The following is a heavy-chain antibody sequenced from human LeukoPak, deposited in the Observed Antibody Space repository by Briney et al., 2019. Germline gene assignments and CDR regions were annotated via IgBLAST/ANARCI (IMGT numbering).Heavy chain of an antibody. CDR1: GGSFSGYY. D-gene: IGHD6-13*01. Sequence: PSETLSLTCAVYGGSFSGYYWSWIRQPPGKGLEWIGYIYYSGSTNYNPSLKSRVTISVDTSKNQFSLKLSSVTAADTAVYYCAREKRPYSNYGMDVWGQGTTVTVSS. V-gene: IGHV4-59*01. CDR2: IYYSGST. J-gene: IGHJ6*02. CDR3: AREKRPYSNYGMDV.